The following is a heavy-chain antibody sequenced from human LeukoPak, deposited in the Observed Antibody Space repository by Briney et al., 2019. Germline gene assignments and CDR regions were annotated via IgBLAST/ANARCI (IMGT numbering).Heavy chain of an antibody. V-gene: IGHV4-39*07. Sequence: ETLSLTCTVSGVSISSGSYYWSWIRQPAGKGLEWIGSIYYSGNTYYSPSLMSRVTISVDTSKNQFSLNLSSVTAADTAVYYCARGVPTIFGVVINPRFDYWGQGTLVTVSS. CDR3: ARGVPTIFGVVINPRFDY. D-gene: IGHD3-3*01. CDR1: GVSISSGSYY. CDR2: IYYSGNT. J-gene: IGHJ4*02.